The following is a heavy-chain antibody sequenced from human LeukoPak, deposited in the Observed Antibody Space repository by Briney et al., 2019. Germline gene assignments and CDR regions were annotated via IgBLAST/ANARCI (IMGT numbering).Heavy chain of an antibody. CDR2: IYHSGST. D-gene: IGHD3-22*01. Sequence: PSETLSLTCTVSGGSISSGYYWGWIRPPPGKGLEWIGSIYHSGSTYYNPSLKSRVTISVDTSKNQFSLKLSSVTAADTAVYYCARQKLDYYDSSGYYHDYWGQGTLVTVSS. CDR3: ARQKLDYYDSSGYYHDY. J-gene: IGHJ4*02. V-gene: IGHV4-38-2*02. CDR1: GGSISSGYY.